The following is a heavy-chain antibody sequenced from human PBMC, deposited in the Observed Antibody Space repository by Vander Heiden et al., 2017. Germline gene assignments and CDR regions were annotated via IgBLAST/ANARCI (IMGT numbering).Heavy chain of an antibody. CDR2: ISSSSSYI. CDR3: ARDRDPYSSGWYGWFDP. D-gene: IGHD6-19*01. J-gene: IGHJ5*02. V-gene: IGHV3-21*01. Sequence: EVQLVEPGGGLVKPGGSLRLSCAASGFTFSSYSMNWVRQAPGKGLEWVSSISSSSSYIYYADSVKGRFTISRDNAKNSLYLQMNSLRAEDTAVYYCARDRDPYSSGWYGWFDPWGQGTLVTVSS. CDR1: GFTFSSYS.